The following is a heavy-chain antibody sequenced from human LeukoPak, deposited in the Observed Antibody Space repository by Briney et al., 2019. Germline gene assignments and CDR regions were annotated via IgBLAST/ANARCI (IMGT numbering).Heavy chain of an antibody. CDR2: ISSSSSTI. D-gene: IGHD2-21*02. CDR3: ARGPTTNCGGDCYHINYGMDV. V-gene: IGHV3-48*02. J-gene: IGHJ6*02. CDR1: GFTFSSYS. Sequence: PGGSLRLPCAASGFTFSSYSMNWVRQAPGKGLEWVSYISSSSSTIYYADSVKGRFTISRDNAKNSLYLQMNSLRDEDTAVYYCARGPTTNCGGDCYHINYGMDVWGQGTTVTVSS.